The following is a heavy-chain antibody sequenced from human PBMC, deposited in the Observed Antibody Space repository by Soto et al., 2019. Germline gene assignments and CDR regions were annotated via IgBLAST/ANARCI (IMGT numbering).Heavy chain of an antibody. V-gene: IGHV3-21*01. CDR2: ISSSSSYI. J-gene: IGHJ4*02. CDR1: GFTFSSYS. CDR3: AGDRGNTAMTFDY. Sequence: EVQLVESGGGLVKPGGSLRLSCAASGFTFSSYSMNWVRQAPGKGLEWVSSISSSSSYIYYADSVKGRFTISRDNAKNSLYLQMNSLRAEDTAVYYCAGDRGNTAMTFDYWGQGTLVTVSS. D-gene: IGHD5-18*01.